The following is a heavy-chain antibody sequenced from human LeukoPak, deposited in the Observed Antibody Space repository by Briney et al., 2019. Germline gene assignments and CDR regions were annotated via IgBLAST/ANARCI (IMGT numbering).Heavy chain of an antibody. D-gene: IGHD3-22*01. CDR1: GFTFNSYW. J-gene: IGHJ4*02. Sequence: GSLRLSCAASGFTFNSYWMHRVRQAPGKGPVWVARIRNDGSSTDYADSVKGRFTISRDNAKNTLYLQMNSLRAEYTAVYYWAREQGYYSVPGYWGQGTLVTVSS. V-gene: IGHV3-74*01. CDR2: IRNDGSST. CDR3: AREQGYYSVPGY.